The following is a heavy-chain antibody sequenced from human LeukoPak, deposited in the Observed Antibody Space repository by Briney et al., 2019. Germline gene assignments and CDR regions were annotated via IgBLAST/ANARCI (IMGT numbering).Heavy chain of an antibody. D-gene: IGHD3-22*01. CDR3: ARAFENTTVVTFYFDY. V-gene: IGHV3-30*04. J-gene: IGHJ4*02. Sequence: GGSLRLSCAASGFTFSNYAIHWVRQALGKGLEWVAVISNDGSVEYHADSVEGRVTISRDNSKNTVSLQMSSLRAEDTAIYYCARAFENTTVVTFYFDYWGQGALVTVSS. CDR2: ISNDGSVE. CDR1: GFTFSNYA.